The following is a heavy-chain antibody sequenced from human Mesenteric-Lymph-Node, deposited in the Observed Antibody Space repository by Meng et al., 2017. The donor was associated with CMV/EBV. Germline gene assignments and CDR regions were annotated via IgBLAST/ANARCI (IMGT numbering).Heavy chain of an antibody. Sequence: SCKASGYTFTSYGISWVRQAPGQGLEWMGRINPNSGGTNYAQKFQGRVTMTRDTSISTAYMELSRLRSDDTAMYYCAREGYGSGFDHWGQGTLVTVSS. CDR3: AREGYGSGFDH. CDR1: GYTFTSYG. CDR2: INPNSGGT. D-gene: IGHD3-10*01. V-gene: IGHV1-2*06. J-gene: IGHJ4*02.